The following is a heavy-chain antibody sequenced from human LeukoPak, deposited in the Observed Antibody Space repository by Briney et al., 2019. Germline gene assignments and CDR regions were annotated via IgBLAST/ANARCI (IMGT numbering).Heavy chain of an antibody. V-gene: IGHV3-30*03. CDR3: ARSVAMAPGSFYGMDV. D-gene: IGHD2-2*01. Sequence: PGGSLRLSCAASGSIFSKFPMYWVRQAPGQGLEWAAVISDDGSNTYYAHTLKGRIAISRDNSKNSVSLHMNDLRVEDTGVYYCARSVAMAPGSFYGMDVWGPGTTVIVSS. CDR2: ISDDGSNT. CDR1: GSIFSKFP. J-gene: IGHJ6*02.